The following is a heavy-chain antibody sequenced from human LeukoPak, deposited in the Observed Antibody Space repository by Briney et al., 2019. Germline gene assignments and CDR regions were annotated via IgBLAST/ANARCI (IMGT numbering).Heavy chain of an antibody. D-gene: IGHD6-19*01. J-gene: IGHJ2*01. Sequence: SETLSLTCTVSGGSISSYYWSWIRQPPGKGLEWIGYIYYSGSTNYNPSLKSRVTISVDTSKNQFSLKLSSVTAADAAVYYCARVGYSSGWSHFDLWGRGTLVTVSS. CDR3: ARVGYSSGWSHFDL. CDR1: GGSISSYY. V-gene: IGHV4-59*01. CDR2: IYYSGST.